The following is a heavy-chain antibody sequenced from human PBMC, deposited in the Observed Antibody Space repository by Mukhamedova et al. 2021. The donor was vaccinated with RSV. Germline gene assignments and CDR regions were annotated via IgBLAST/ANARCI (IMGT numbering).Heavy chain of an antibody. CDR3: ARQGGLSIFGEIIGRYLDS. Sequence: GEIHHSGSPIYKTSLKSRVTISVDKSKNQFYLKMTSVTAADTAVYYCARQGGLSIFGEIIGRYLDSWGQGTLVTVSS. D-gene: IGHD3-3*01. V-gene: IGHV4/OR15-8*01. CDR2: IHHSGSP. J-gene: IGHJ4*02.